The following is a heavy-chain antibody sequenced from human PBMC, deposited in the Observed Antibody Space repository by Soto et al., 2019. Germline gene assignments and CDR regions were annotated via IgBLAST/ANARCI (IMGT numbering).Heavy chain of an antibody. CDR1: GGSISSGDYY. Sequence: SETLSLTCTVSGGSISSGDYYWSWIRQPPGKGLEWIGYIYYSGSTYYNPSLKSRVTISVDTSKNQFSLKLSSVTAADTAVYYCAREDVIVVVTHHWYYFVYWGQGTLVTVSS. CDR3: AREDVIVVVTHHWYYFVY. V-gene: IGHV4-30-4*01. J-gene: IGHJ4*02. CDR2: IYYSGST. D-gene: IGHD2-21*02.